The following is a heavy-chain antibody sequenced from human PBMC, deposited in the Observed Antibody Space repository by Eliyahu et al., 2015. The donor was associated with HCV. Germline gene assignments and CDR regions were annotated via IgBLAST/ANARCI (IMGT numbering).Heavy chain of an antibody. CDR1: GGSISSGDYY. CDR3: ASLYYDILTGYYNHYYYGMDV. CDR2: IYYSGST. Sequence: QVQLQESGPGLVKPSQTLSLTCTXSGGSISSGDYYXSWIRQPPGKGLEWIGYIYYSGSTYYNPSLKSRVTISVDTSKNQFSLKLSSVTAADTAVYYCASLYYDILTGYYNHYYYGMDVWGQGTTVTVSS. D-gene: IGHD3-9*01. J-gene: IGHJ6*02. V-gene: IGHV4-30-4*01.